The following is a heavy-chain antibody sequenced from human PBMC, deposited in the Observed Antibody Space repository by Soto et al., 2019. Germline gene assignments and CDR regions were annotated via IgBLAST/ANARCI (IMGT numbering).Heavy chain of an antibody. J-gene: IGHJ6*02. D-gene: IGHD2-15*01. CDR1: GFTFSGSG. CDR2: ISTKPNNYAT. V-gene: IGHV3-73*02. Sequence: VQLVESGGGLVQPGGSLKLSCAASGFTFSGSGIHWVRQAPGKGLEWVGRISTKPNNYATEYAASVKGRFTISRDDSENTAYLHMNSLKTEDTAVYYCSRPPAGSWCFYGMDVWGQGTTVTVSS. CDR3: SRPPAGSWCFYGMDV.